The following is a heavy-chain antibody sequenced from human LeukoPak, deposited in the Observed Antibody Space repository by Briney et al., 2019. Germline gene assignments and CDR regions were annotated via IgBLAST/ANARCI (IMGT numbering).Heavy chain of an antibody. CDR1: GDSISSSNYS. CDR3: ARCRSSSWYGGFDY. CDR2: IYYSGST. V-gene: IGHV4-39*07. Sequence: PSETLSLTCTVSGDSISSSNYSWGWIRQPPGKGLEWIGAIYYSGSTYYNPSLKSRVTISVDTSKNQFSLKLSSVTAADTAVYYCARCRSSSWYGGFDYWGQGILVTVSS. D-gene: IGHD6-13*01. J-gene: IGHJ4*02.